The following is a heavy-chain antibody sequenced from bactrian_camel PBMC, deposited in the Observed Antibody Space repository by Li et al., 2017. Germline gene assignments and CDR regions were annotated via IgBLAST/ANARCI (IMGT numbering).Heavy chain of an antibody. CDR3: ASAPSLTSVGFGY. D-gene: IGHD8*01. J-gene: IGHJ6*01. CDR2: LDLEGVT. Sequence: HVQLVESGGGSVEAGGSLTLSCAPSVYTSSSYCMAWFRQAPGKEREGAAALDLEGVTTYADSVKGRFTISKGDAKNTLILQMNSLKSEDTALYYCASAPSLTSVGFGYWGQGTQVTVS. V-gene: IGHV3S1*01. CDR1: VYTSSSYC.